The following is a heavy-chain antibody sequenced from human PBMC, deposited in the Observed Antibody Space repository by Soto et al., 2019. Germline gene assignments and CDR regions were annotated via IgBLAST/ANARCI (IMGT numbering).Heavy chain of an antibody. CDR1: GFTFSDTL. Sequence: QVPLVQSGAEVKKPGASVKISCQASGFTFSDTLINWVRQGPGQRLEWMGWINPANGNTRYSESFQGRVAISILSSASTVYVALSDLTSEDTAVYYGAGDILNVGPRANDAFDVWGQGTVITVSS. D-gene: IGHD1-1*01. CDR3: AGDILNVGPRANDAFDV. J-gene: IGHJ3*01. V-gene: IGHV1-3*01. CDR2: INPANGNT.